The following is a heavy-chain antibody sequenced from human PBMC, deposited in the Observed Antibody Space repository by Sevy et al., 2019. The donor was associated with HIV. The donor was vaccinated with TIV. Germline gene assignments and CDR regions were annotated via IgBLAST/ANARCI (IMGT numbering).Heavy chain of an antibody. CDR3: ARVAVEYCTNDCYHRFDH. CDR1: GFTFPIYS. V-gene: IGHV3-30*04. D-gene: IGHD2-8*01. CDR2: ISYDGNNR. J-gene: IGHJ4*02. Sequence: GGSLRLSCVASGFTFPIYSVVWVRRAPGKGLEWLTLISYDGNNRYYADSVKGRFTISRDNSNNILYLQMTSVRVEDTALYFCARVAVEYCTNDCYHRFDHWGLGTLVTVSS.